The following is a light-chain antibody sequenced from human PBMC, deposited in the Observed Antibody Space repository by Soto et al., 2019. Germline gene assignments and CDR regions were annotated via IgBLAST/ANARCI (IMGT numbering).Light chain of an antibody. J-gene: IGKJ2*01. CDR1: QSVSRN. Sequence: EVVLTQSPATLSVSPGDRATLSCRASQSVSRNLAWYQQKPGEAPRLLIYGASTRATGVPARFSGSGSATEFNPSISSLQSEDGVVYYCQQYGDWPPYTFGQGTKLEI. CDR2: GAS. CDR3: QQYGDWPPYT. V-gene: IGKV3-15*01.